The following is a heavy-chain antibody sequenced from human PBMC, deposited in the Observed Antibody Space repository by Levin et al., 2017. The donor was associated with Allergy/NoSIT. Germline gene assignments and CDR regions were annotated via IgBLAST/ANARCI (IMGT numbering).Heavy chain of an antibody. D-gene: IGHD1-26*01. CDR1: GFTFSSFG. Sequence: QSGGSLRLSCAASGFTFSSFGMHWVRQAPGNGLEWVAVVSHDGTYDNYADSVRGRFTISRDNSKNTLYLQMDSLRSEDTAVYYCARVGSGSSHFSFVDYWGQGTLVTVSS. CDR3: ARVGSGSSHFSFVDY. CDR2: VSHDGTYD. V-gene: IGHV3-30*04. J-gene: IGHJ4*02.